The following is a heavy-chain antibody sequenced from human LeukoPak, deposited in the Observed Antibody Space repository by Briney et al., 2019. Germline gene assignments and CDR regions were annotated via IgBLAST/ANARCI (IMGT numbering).Heavy chain of an antibody. CDR2: INHSGNT. D-gene: IGHD2-2*01. CDR1: GGSFSGYY. Sequence: SETLSLTCAVYGGSFSGYYWSWIRQPPGKRLEWIGEINHSGNTNYNPSLKSPVNIPVDTSKNQFFLKLSSVTAADTAVYYCARVQVVPASDVWGKGTTVTVSS. V-gene: IGHV4-34*01. J-gene: IGHJ6*04. CDR3: ARVQVVPASDV.